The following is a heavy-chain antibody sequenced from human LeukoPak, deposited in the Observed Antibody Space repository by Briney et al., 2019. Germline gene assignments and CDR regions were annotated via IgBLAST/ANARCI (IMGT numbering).Heavy chain of an antibody. V-gene: IGHV4-4*02. D-gene: IGHD6-19*01. CDR3: ARRPSGYSSGPYYFDY. Sequence: PSETLSLTCAVSGGSISSSNWWSWVRQPPGKGLERIGEIYHSGSTNYNPSLKSRVTISVDKSRNQFSLKLSSVTAADTAVYYCARRPSGYSSGPYYFDYWGQGTLVTVSS. CDR1: GGSISSSNW. CDR2: IYHSGST. J-gene: IGHJ4*02.